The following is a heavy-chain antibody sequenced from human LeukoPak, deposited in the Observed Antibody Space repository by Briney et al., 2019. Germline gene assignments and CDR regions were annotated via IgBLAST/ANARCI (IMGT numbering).Heavy chain of an antibody. D-gene: IGHD3-22*01. CDR3: AHTQYYYDSSGVDDGFDI. Sequence: TLSLTCTVSGGSISSSIYYWGWIRQPPGKALEWLALIYWNDEKRYSPSLKSRLTITKDTSKIQVVLAMTNMDPVDTATYYCAHTQYYYDSSGVDDGFDIWGQGTMVTVSS. CDR2: IYWNDEK. J-gene: IGHJ3*02. V-gene: IGHV2-5*01. CDR1: GGSISSSIYY.